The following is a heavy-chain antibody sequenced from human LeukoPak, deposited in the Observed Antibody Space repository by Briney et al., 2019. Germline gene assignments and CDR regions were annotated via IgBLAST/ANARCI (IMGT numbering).Heavy chain of an antibody. CDR1: GYTFTGYY. V-gene: IGHV1-2*02. Sequence: ASVKVSCKASGYTFTGYYMHWVRQAPGQGLEWMGWINPNSGGTNYAQKFQGRVTVTRDTSISTAYMELSRLRSDDTAVYYCARPPAYDSRGRLDYWGQGTLVTVSS. CDR3: ARPPAYDSRGRLDY. CDR2: INPNSGGT. J-gene: IGHJ4*02. D-gene: IGHD3-22*01.